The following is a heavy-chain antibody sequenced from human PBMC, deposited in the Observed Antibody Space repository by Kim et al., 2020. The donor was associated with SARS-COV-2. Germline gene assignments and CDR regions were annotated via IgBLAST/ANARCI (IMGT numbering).Heavy chain of an antibody. D-gene: IGHD6-13*01. CDR3: AHLGYSSSWYPRGAFDI. Sequence: GGSLRLSCAASGFTFSSYGMHWVRQAPGKGLEWVAVIWYDGSNKYYADSVKGRFTISRDNSKNTLYLQMNSLRAEDTAVYYCAHLGYSSSWYPRGAFDIWGQGTMVTVSS. V-gene: IGHV3-33*01. CDR2: IWYDGSNK. J-gene: IGHJ3*02. CDR1: GFTFSSYG.